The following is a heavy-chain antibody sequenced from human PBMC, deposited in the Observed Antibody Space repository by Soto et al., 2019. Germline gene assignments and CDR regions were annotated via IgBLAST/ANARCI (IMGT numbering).Heavy chain of an antibody. Sequence: GESLKISCKGSGYSFTSYRIGWVRQMPGKGLEWMGIIYPGDSDTRYSPSFQGQVTISADKSISTAYLQWSSLKASDTAMYYCARGRDMVRGAEYYYYGMDVWGQGTTVTVSS. D-gene: IGHD3-10*01. V-gene: IGHV5-51*01. CDR2: IYPGDSDT. J-gene: IGHJ6*02. CDR3: ARGRDMVRGAEYYYYGMDV. CDR1: GYSFTSYR.